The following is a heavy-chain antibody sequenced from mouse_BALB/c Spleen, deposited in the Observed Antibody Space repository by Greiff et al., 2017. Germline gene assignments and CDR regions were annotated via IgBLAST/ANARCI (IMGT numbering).Heavy chain of an antibody. CDR1: GYTFTSYW. Sequence: QVQLQQSGAELARPGASVKLSCKASGYTFTSYWMQWVKQRPGQGLEWIGAIYPGDGDTRYTQKFKGQATLTADKSSSTAYMQLCSLASGDSAVYYCASGRGNYGGLAKWGQGTLVTVSA. D-gene: IGHD2-1*01. CDR2: IYPGDGDT. J-gene: IGHJ3*02. CDR3: ASGRGNYGGLAK. V-gene: IGHV1-87*01.